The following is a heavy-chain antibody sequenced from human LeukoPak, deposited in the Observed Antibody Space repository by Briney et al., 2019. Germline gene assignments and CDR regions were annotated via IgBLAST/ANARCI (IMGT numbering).Heavy chain of an antibody. CDR1: GFTFSTYS. Sequence: GGSLRLSCAASGFTFSTYSMNWVRQAPGKGLEWVSYISTSSSYIHYADSVNGRFTISRDNAKKSLFLQMNSLRAEDTAVYYCARDQLLWFGELLYQYYYYMDVWGKGTTVTVSS. V-gene: IGHV3-21*01. D-gene: IGHD3-10*01. J-gene: IGHJ6*03. CDR2: ISTSSSYI. CDR3: ARDQLLWFGELLYQYYYYMDV.